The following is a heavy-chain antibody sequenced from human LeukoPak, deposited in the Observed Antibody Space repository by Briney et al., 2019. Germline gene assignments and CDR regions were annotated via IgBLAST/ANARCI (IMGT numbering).Heavy chain of an antibody. D-gene: IGHD4-17*01. CDR3: ARAPDYGDYVKRRLNFDL. Sequence: PSETLSLTCSVFGDSVSSSSHYWSWIRQPPGKRLEWTGSVQYSGNSNYSPPLRNRVTISLDTSNNYFSLKLSSVTAADTAVYYCARAPDYGDYVKRRLNFDLWGQGTLVTVSS. CDR1: GDSVSSSSHY. CDR2: VQYSGNS. V-gene: IGHV4-61*03. J-gene: IGHJ4*02.